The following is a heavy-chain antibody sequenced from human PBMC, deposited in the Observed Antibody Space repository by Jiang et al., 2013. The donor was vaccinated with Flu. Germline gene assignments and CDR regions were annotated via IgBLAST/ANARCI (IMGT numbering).Heavy chain of an antibody. CDR1: GFMFSGYG. CDR3: AKDDPGLRVPFDY. CDR2: ISYDGSET. Sequence: VQLVESGGGVVQPGRSLRLSCAASGFMFSGYGMHWVRQAPGKGLEWVALISYDGSETYFADSVKGRFTTSKDNSKNTVTLQMNRLRVEDTAMYYCAKDDPGLRVPFDYW. V-gene: IGHV3-30*18. D-gene: IGHD1-1*01. J-gene: IGHJ4*01.